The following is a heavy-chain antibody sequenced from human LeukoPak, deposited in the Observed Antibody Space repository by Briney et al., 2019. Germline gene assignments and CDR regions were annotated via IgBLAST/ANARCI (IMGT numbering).Heavy chain of an antibody. D-gene: IGHD2-21*01. CDR3: ARDSSEFRSLIPH. V-gene: IGHV1-69*13. CDR1: GGTFSSYA. J-gene: IGHJ1*01. Sequence: ASVTVSCKASGGTFSSYAISWVRQAPGRGLEWMGGIIPMFGTAKYAQKFQGRVTITADESTSTAYMELRSLRFEDTAVYYCARDSSEFRSLIPHWGQGTLVTVSS. CDR2: IIPMFGTA.